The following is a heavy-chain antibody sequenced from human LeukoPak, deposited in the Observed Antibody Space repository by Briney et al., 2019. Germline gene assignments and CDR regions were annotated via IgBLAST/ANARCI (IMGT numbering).Heavy chain of an antibody. J-gene: IGHJ4*02. D-gene: IGHD3-22*01. V-gene: IGHV3-21*06. CDR3: ARQYYHDSSAYPFDY. CDR2: ISSSSKYI. CDR1: EFTFSSYN. Sequence: GGSLRLSCAASEFTFSSYNMNWVRQAPGKGLEWVSSISSSSKYIYYADSVKGRFTISRDNAKNTLFLQMNSLSAEDTAVYYCARQYYHDSSAYPFDYWGQGTLVTVSS.